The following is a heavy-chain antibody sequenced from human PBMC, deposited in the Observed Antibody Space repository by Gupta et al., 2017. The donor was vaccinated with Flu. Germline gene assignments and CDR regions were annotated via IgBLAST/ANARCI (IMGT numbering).Heavy chain of an antibody. J-gene: IGHJ5*02. CDR1: GYNFTASY. CDR3: AREKFCSTASCYRWFDP. Sequence: QAQLVQSETEVKKPGASVRVSCKASGYNFTASYIHWVGQAPGQGLEWMGRINPHSRSTNYEQKFQGRVTMTMDTSISTAYMDLNRLRSDDTAVYYCAREKFCSTASCYRWFDPWGQGALVTVSS. CDR2: INPHSRST. D-gene: IGHD2-2*02. V-gene: IGHV1-2*06.